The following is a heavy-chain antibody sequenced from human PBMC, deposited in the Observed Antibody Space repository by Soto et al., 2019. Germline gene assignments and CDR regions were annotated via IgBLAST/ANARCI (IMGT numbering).Heavy chain of an antibody. D-gene: IGHD3-16*02. CDR1: GGSFSGYY. V-gene: IGHV4-34*01. CDR2: INHSGST. Sequence: SETLSLTCAVSGGSFSGYYWSWIRQPPGKGLEWIGEINHSGSTNYNPSLKSRVTISVDTSKNQFSLRLSSVTAADTAVYYCARGVYDYIWGSYRYKYYFDYWGQGTLVTVSS. CDR3: ARGVYDYIWGSYRYKYYFDY. J-gene: IGHJ4*02.